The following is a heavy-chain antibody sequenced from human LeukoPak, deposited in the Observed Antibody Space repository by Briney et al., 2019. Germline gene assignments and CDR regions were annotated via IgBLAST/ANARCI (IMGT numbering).Heavy chain of an antibody. Sequence: GGSLRLSCAASGFTFSSYSMNWVRQAPGKGLEWVSSISSSSSYIYYADSVKGRFTISRDNAKNSLYLQMNSLRAEDTAVYYCARDGIVDWSFDYWGPGTLVTVSS. V-gene: IGHV3-21*01. J-gene: IGHJ4*02. CDR2: ISSSSSYI. CDR3: ARDGIVDWSFDY. CDR1: GFTFSSYS. D-gene: IGHD3/OR15-3a*01.